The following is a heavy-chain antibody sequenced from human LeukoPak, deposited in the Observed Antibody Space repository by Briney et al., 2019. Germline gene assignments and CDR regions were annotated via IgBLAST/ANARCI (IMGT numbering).Heavy chain of an antibody. J-gene: IGHJ4*02. CDR2: IYTSGST. CDR1: GGSISSYY. D-gene: IGHD6-13*01. Sequence: TSETLSLTCTVSGGSISSYYWSWIRQPAGKGLEWIGRIYTSGSTNYNPSLKSRVTMSVDTSKNQFSLKLSSVTAADTAVYYCARAYSPPQWSPFDYWGQGTLVTVSS. CDR3: ARAYSPPQWSPFDY. V-gene: IGHV4-4*07.